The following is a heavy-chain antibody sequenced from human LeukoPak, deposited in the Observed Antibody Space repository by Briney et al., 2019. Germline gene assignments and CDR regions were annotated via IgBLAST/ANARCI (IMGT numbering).Heavy chain of an antibody. CDR2: INHSGST. CDR3: ARGQGITIFGVVITRYFHY. V-gene: IGHV4-34*01. J-gene: IGHJ4*02. CDR1: GGSFSGNY. Sequence: PSETLSLTCAVYGGSFSGNYWSWIRQPPGTGLEWIGEINHSGSTNYNPSLKSRVTISVDTSKNQFSLKLSSVTAADTAVYYCARGQGITIFGVVITRYFHYWGQGTLVTVSS. D-gene: IGHD3-3*01.